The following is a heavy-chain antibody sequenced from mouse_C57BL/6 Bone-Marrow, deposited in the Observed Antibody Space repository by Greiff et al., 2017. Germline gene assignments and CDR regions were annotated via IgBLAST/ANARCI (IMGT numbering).Heavy chain of an antibody. CDR1: GYTFTDYY. CDR2: IYPGSGNT. Sequence: VQLKESGAELVRPGASVKLSCKASGYTFTDYYINWVKQRPGQGLEWIARIYPGSGNTYYNEKFKGKATLTAEKSSSTAYMQLSSLTSEDSAVYFCARSDYYGSSYAYYYAMDYWGQGTSVTVSS. CDR3: ARSDYYGSSYAYYYAMDY. J-gene: IGHJ4*01. V-gene: IGHV1-76*01. D-gene: IGHD1-1*01.